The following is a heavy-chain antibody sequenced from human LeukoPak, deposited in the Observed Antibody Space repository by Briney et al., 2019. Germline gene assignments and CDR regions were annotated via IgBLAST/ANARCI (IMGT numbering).Heavy chain of an antibody. J-gene: IGHJ4*02. V-gene: IGHV1-2*02. Sequence: ASVKVSCKASGYSFTAYYMHWVRQAPGQGLEYMGWINPNSGGTNSSQKFQDRVTLTRDTSISTAYMELGSLTSDDTAVYYCARAYGSGSSYHPDYWGQGTLVTVSS. CDR2: INPNSGGT. CDR1: GYSFTAYY. D-gene: IGHD3-10*01. CDR3: ARAYGSGSSYHPDY.